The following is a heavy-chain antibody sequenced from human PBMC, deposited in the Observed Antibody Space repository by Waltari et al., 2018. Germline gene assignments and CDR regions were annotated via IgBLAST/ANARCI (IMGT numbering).Heavy chain of an antibody. V-gene: IGHV4-39*07. CDR2: IHYSGDT. D-gene: IGHD4-17*01. CDR3: ARRVMTTGGVDY. CDR1: GGSISSTTYY. J-gene: IGHJ4*02. Sequence: QLQLQESGPRLVRPSETLSLTCTVSGGSISSTTYYWAWIRQTTGKGLEWFGYIHYSGDTYYIPSLMSRVTISVDTSMSQFSLNLRSVTAADAAVYYCARRVMTTGGVDYWGQGTLVTVSS.